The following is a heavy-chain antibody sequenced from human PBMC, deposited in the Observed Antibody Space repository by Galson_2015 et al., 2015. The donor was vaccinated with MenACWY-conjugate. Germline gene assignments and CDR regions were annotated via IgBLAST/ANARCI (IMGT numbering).Heavy chain of an antibody. V-gene: IGHV1-18*01. CDR3: ARDPIGRHDSSSWFWID. J-gene: IGHJ4*02. Sequence: VKVSCKAAGYTFTNFGITWVRKAPGQGLEWMGWISTYNGNANYAQKVRDRVMMTTDTSTNTVHMELKSLTSDDTAVYFCARDPIGRHDSSSWFWIDWGQGTPVTVSS. CDR1: GYTFTNFG. D-gene: IGHD6-13*01. CDR2: ISTYNGNA.